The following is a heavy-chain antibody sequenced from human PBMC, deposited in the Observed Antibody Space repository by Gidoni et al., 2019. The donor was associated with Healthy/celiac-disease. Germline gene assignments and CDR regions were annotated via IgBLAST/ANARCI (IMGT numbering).Heavy chain of an antibody. J-gene: IGHJ4*02. V-gene: IGHV4-34*01. D-gene: IGHD4-17*01. CDR2: INHSGST. CDR3: ARTRRAVRYGDYVAYFDY. CDR1: GGSFRRYY. Sequence: QVQLQQWGAGLLKPSGTLSLTCAVYGGSFRRYYWSWIRQPPGKGLEWIGEINHSGSTNYNPSPKSRVTLSVDTSKNQFSLKLSSVTAADTAVYYGARTRRAVRYGDYVAYFDYWGQGTLVTVSS.